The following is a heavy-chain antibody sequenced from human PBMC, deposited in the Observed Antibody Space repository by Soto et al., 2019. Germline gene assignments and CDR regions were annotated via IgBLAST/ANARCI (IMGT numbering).Heavy chain of an antibody. CDR1: GGSISSYY. CDR3: ARVKTGGFAFDI. V-gene: IGHV4-59*01. CDR2: IYYSGST. D-gene: IGHD3-9*01. Sequence: PSETLSLTCTVSGGSISSYYLSWIRQPPGKGLEWIGYIYYSGSTNYNPSLKSRVTISVDTSKNQFSLKLSSVTAADTAVYYCARVKTGGFAFDIWGQGTMVTVS. J-gene: IGHJ3*02.